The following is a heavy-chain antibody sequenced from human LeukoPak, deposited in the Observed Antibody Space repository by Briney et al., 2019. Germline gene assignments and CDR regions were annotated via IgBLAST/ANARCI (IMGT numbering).Heavy chain of an antibody. D-gene: IGHD2-15*01. CDR3: TTRGRQKIAATRRYYYYGMDV. CDR1: GFTFSNAW. Sequence: SGGSLRLSCAASGFTFSNAWMSWVRQAPGKGLEWVGRIRSKTDGGTTDYAAPVKGRFTISRDDSKNTLYLQMDSLKTEDTAVYYCTTRGRQKIAATRRYYYYGMDVWGQGTTVTVSS. J-gene: IGHJ6*02. CDR2: IRSKTDGGTT. V-gene: IGHV3-15*01.